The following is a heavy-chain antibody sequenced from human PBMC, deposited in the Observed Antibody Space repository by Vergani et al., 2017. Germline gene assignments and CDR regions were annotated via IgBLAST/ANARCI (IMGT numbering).Heavy chain of an antibody. CDR3: VRTVALWFGETKDGGWFDP. D-gene: IGHD3-10*01. CDR1: GGSMTDVLYY. V-gene: IGHV4-38-2*02. J-gene: IGHJ5*02. Sequence: QVRLQESGPRLVKASETLFLSCTVSGGSMTDVLYYWGWIRQPPGRGLEWIGSIYHTGSAYYNPSLKSRVTVSVDTSMNQVSLKLNSVTAADTAVYYCVRTVALWFGETKDGGWFDPWGQGTLVTVTS. CDR2: IYHTGSA.